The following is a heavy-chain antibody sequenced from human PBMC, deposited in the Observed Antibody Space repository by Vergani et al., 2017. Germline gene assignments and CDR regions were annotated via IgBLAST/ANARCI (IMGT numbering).Heavy chain of an antibody. D-gene: IGHD4-17*01. J-gene: IGHJ4*02. CDR2: IYYSGST. V-gene: IGHV4-59*12. CDR1: GGSISSYY. CDR3: ARSPVTTAYFDY. Sequence: QVQLQESGPGLVKPSETLSLTCTVSGGSISSYYWSWIRQPPGKGLEWIGYIYYSGSTYYNPSLKSRVTISVDTSKNQFSLKLSSVTAADTAVYYCARSPVTTAYFDYWGQGTLVTVSS.